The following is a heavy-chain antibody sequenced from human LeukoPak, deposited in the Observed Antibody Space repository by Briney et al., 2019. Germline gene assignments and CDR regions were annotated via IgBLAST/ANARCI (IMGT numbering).Heavy chain of an antibody. CDR3: ARGSGYYGSGSVDY. V-gene: IGHV4-31*03. J-gene: IGHJ4*02. Sequence: SETLSLTCTVSGGSISSGGYYWSWIRQHPGKGLEWIGYIYYSGSTYYNPSLKSRVTISVDRSKNQFSLKLSSVTAADTAVYYCARGSGYYGSGSVDYWGQGTLVTVSS. CDR2: IYYSGST. CDR1: GGSISSGGYY. D-gene: IGHD3-10*01.